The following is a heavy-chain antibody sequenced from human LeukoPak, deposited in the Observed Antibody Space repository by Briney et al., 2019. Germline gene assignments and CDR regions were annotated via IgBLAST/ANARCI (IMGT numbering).Heavy chain of an antibody. D-gene: IGHD1-1*01. CDR2: ISSGATYI. J-gene: IGHJ6*02. V-gene: IGHV3-21*06. Sequence: PGGSLRLSCAASGFTFKNYGMSWVRQAPGKGLEWVSSISSGATYIDNADSVKGRFTISRDNAKNSLYLQMNSLRAEDTAVYYCARSKGGAQREYGMDVWGQGTTVTASS. CDR3: ARSKGGAQREYGMDV. CDR1: GFTFKNYG.